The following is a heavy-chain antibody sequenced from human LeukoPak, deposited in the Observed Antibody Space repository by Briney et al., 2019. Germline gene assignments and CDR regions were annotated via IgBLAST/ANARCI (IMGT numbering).Heavy chain of an antibody. D-gene: IGHD2-21*01. Sequence: GGSLRLSCAASGFTFSSYAMSWVRQAPGKGLEWVSAISGSGGSTYYADPVKGRFTISRDNSKNTLYLQMNSLRAEDTAVYYCAKPGDCGGDCQLDAFDIWGQGTMVTVSS. CDR3: AKPGDCGGDCQLDAFDI. CDR2: ISGSGGST. J-gene: IGHJ3*02. V-gene: IGHV3-23*01. CDR1: GFTFSSYA.